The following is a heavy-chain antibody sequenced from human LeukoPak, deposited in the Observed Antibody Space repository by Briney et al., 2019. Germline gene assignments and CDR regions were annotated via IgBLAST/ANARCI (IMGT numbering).Heavy chain of an antibody. CDR3: ARQWRNYYGYPDY. J-gene: IGHJ4*02. Sequence: PSETLSLTCTVSGGSISSSSYYWGWIRQPPGKGLEWIGSIYYSGSTYYNPSLKSRVTISVDTSKNQFSLKLSSVTAADTAVYYCARQWRNYYGYPDYWGQGTLVTVSS. D-gene: IGHD3-10*01. CDR2: IYYSGST. CDR1: GGSISSSSYY. V-gene: IGHV4-39*01.